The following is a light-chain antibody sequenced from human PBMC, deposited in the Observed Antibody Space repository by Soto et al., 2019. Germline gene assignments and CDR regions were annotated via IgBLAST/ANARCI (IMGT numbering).Light chain of an antibody. CDR1: QGVSRF. V-gene: IGKV3-11*01. Sequence: EIVLTQSPATLSLSPGERAALSCRASQGVSRFLAWYQQKPGQAPRLLIYDASNRATGIPARFSGSGSGTDFTLAINNIEPEDFAVYYCQQRSGWPLTFGGGTKVEIK. CDR3: QQRSGWPLT. J-gene: IGKJ4*01. CDR2: DAS.